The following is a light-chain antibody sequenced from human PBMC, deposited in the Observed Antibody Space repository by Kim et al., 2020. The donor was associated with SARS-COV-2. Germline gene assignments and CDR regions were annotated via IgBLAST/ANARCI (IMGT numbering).Light chain of an antibody. CDR3: CSYAGNFSWV. CDR1: SSDVGSYNL. V-gene: IGLV2-18*02. CDR2: EVS. J-gene: IGLJ3*02. Sequence: GQSVTISCSGTSSDVGSYNLVSWYQQPPGTAPKFIMYEVSNRPSGVPDLFSGSRSGNTASLTISGLQAEDEADYYCCSYAGNFSWVFGGGTKLTVL.